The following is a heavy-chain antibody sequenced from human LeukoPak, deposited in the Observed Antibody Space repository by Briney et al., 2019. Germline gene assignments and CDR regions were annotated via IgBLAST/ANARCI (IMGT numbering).Heavy chain of an antibody. CDR1: GYTFTGYY. D-gene: IGHD3-9*01. J-gene: IGHJ4*02. Sequence: ASVKVSCKASGYTFTGYYMHWVRQAPGQGLEWMGRINPNSGGTNYAQKFQGRVTMTRDTSISTAYMELSRLRSDDTAVYYCARGGNFLTGYYWTTPLFQKPYYFDYWGRGTLVTVSS. CDR2: INPNSGGT. V-gene: IGHV1-2*06. CDR3: ARGGNFLTGYYWTTPLFQKPYYFDY.